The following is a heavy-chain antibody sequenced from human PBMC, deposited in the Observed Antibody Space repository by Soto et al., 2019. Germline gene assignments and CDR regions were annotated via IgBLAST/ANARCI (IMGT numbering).Heavy chain of an antibody. CDR1: GYTFTSYD. V-gene: IGHV1-8*01. J-gene: IGHJ3*02. D-gene: IGHD3-22*01. CDR3: ARAPYYYDSSGYYVAFDI. CDR2: INPNSGNT. Sequence: GASVKVSCKASGYTFTSYDINWVRQATGQGLEWMGWINPNSGNTSYAQKFQGRVTMTRNTSISTAYMELSSLRSEDTAVYYCARAPYYYDSSGYYVAFDIWGQGTMVTVSS.